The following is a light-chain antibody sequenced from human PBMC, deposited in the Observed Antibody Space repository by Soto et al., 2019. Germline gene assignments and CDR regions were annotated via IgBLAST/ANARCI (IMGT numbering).Light chain of an antibody. CDR1: QSISSY. Sequence: EVVLTQSPDTLSLPPGERATLSCRASQSISSYLAWYHQKPGQAPRLLIYDASSRATGIPARFRGSGSGTDFTLNISSLEPEDFAVYYCQQLTDWPPQWTFGQGTKVEIK. CDR3: QQLTDWPPQWT. V-gene: IGKV3-11*01. CDR2: DAS. J-gene: IGKJ1*01.